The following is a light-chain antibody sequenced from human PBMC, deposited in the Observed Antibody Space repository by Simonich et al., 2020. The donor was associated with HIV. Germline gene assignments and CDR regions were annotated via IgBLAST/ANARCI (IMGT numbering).Light chain of an antibody. J-gene: IGKJ1*01. Sequence: DIVLTQSPATLSLSPGERATLSCRASQSVSSYLAWFQQNPGQAPRLLIYHASNSATVIPAMFSGSGYGTDFTLTISRLEPEDFAVYYCQQYGSSRTFGQGTKVEIK. CDR3: QQYGSSRT. CDR1: QSVSSY. V-gene: IGKV3-20*01. CDR2: HAS.